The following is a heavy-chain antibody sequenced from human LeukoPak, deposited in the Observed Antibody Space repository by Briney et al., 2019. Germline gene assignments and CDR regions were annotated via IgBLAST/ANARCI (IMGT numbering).Heavy chain of an antibody. V-gene: IGHV3-23*01. CDR1: GLTFSSHA. Sequence: GGSLRLSCVASGLTFSSHAMTWVRQTPGKGLEWVSGITGSGGSTYHADSVKGRFTISRDNSKNTLYLQMNNLRAEDTAVYYCASRPASETYFAVFAYWARGPWSPSPQ. D-gene: IGHD1-26*01. J-gene: IGHJ4*02. CDR2: ITGSGGST. CDR3: ASRPASETYFAVFAY.